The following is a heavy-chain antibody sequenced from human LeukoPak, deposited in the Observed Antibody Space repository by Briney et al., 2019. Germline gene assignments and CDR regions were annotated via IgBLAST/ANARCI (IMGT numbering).Heavy chain of an antibody. CDR1: GYTFIGYY. Sequence: ASVKVSCKASGYTFIGYYMHWVRQAPGQGLEWMGWINPNSGGTNYAQKFQGRVTMTRDTSISTAYMELSRLRSDDTAVYYCARLPKPMIGFPGVDCWGQGTLVTVSS. CDR2: INPNSGGT. V-gene: IGHV1-2*02. J-gene: IGHJ4*02. CDR3: ARLPKPMIGFPGVDC. D-gene: IGHD3-22*01.